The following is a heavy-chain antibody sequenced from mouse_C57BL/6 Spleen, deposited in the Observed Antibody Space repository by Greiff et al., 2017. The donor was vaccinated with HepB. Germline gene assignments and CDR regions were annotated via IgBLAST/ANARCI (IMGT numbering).Heavy chain of an antibody. V-gene: IGHV5-16*01. D-gene: IGHD4-1*01. CDR2: INYDGSST. J-gene: IGHJ3*01. CDR3: ASWDGEFAY. CDR1: GFTFSDYY. Sequence: EVKLVESEGGLVQPGSSMKLSCTASGFTFSDYYMAWVRQVPEKGLEWVANINYDGSSTYYLDSLKSRFIISRDNAKNILYLQMSSLKSEDTATYYCASWDGEFAYWGQGTLVTVSA.